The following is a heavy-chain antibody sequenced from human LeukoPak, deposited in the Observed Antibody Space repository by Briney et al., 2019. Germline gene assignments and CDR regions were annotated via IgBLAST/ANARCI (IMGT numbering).Heavy chain of an antibody. D-gene: IGHD6-19*01. CDR2: ISYDGSNK. Sequence: GGSLRFSCAASGFTFSSYGMHWVRQAPGKGLEWVAVISYDGSNKYYADSVKGRFTISRDNSKNTLYLQMNSLRAEDTAVYYCAKDSGQWLDVYYFDYWGQGTLVTVSS. J-gene: IGHJ4*02. CDR1: GFTFSSYG. V-gene: IGHV3-30*18. CDR3: AKDSGQWLDVYYFDY.